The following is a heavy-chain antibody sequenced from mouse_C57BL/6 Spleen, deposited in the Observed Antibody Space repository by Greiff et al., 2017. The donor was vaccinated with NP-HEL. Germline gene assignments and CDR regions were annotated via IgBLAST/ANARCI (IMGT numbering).Heavy chain of an antibody. CDR3: TTAQATFSYAMDY. Sequence: QVQLKESGAELVKPGASVKMSCKASGYTFTSYWITWVKQRPGQGLEWIGDIYPGSGSTNYNEKFKSKATLTVDTSSSTAYMQLSSLTSEDSAVYYCTTAQATFSYAMDYWGQGTSVTVSS. V-gene: IGHV1-55*01. CDR1: GYTFTSYW. CDR2: IYPGSGST. J-gene: IGHJ4*01. D-gene: IGHD3-2*02.